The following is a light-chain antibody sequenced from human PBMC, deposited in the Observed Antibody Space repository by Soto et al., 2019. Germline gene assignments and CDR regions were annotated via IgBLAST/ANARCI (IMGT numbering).Light chain of an antibody. CDR3: QQYNTYSWT. V-gene: IGKV1-5*03. CDR2: KAS. J-gene: IGKJ1*01. Sequence: DIQMTQSPSTLSASVGDRVTITCRASHSISNWLAWYQQKPGKAPKLLIYKASNLEGGVPSRFSGSGSGTEFTLTISSLQPDDFATYYCQQYNTYSWTFGQGTKVDI. CDR1: HSISNW.